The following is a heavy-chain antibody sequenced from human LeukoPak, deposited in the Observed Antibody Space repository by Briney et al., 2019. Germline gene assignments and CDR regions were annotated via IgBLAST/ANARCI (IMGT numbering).Heavy chain of an antibody. Sequence: GGSLRLSCAASGFTFSSYGMHWVRQATGKGLEWVAVIWYDGSNKYYADSVKGRFTISRDNSKNTLYLQMNSLRAEDTAVYYCARDLGGPFDYWGQGTLVTVSS. J-gene: IGHJ4*02. CDR2: IWYDGSNK. V-gene: IGHV3-33*01. CDR3: ARDLGGPFDY. CDR1: GFTFSSYG. D-gene: IGHD1-26*01.